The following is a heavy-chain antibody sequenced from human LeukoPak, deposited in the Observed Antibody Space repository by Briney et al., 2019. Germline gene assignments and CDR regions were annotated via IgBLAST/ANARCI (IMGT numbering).Heavy chain of an antibody. D-gene: IGHD1-14*01. CDR1: GFTFDDYG. CDR2: INWRGDEA. CDR3: VRSQEADGSNQYYLDL. V-gene: IGHV3-20*01. Sequence: GGSLRLSCAASGFTFDDYGMTWVRQIAGKGLEWVAGINWRGDEAGYGDSVKGRFTVSRDNAKNSVYLQMNSLRVEDTALYKCVRSQEADGSNQYYLDLWGQGTLVTVSS. J-gene: IGHJ4*02.